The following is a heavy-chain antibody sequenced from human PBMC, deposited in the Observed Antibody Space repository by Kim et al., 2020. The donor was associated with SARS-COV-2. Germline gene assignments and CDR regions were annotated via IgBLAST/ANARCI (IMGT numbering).Heavy chain of an antibody. CDR2: INHSGST. CDR1: GGSFSGYY. CDR3: ARISDDGSGSYYLDY. Sequence: SETLSLTCAVYGGSFSGYYWSWIRQPPGKGLEWIGEINHSGSTNYNPSLKSRVTISVDTSKNQFSLKLRSVTAADTAVYYCARISDDGSGSYYLDYWGQGTLVTVSS. D-gene: IGHD3-10*01. J-gene: IGHJ4*02. V-gene: IGHV4-34*01.